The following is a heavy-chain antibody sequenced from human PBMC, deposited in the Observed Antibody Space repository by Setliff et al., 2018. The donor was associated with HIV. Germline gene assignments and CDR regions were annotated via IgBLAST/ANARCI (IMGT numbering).Heavy chain of an antibody. Sequence: AGGSLRLSCTVSGFNFNHYAIHWVRQAPGKGLEWVSVISFDGQKQYYADSVRGRFTVSNDNLQNIVALQMNGLRAADTGVYYCARVGVPFSSDRFFDNWGQGALVTVSS. V-gene: IGHV3-30*01. J-gene: IGHJ4*02. CDR3: ARVGVPFSSDRFFDN. CDR1: GFNFNHYA. D-gene: IGHD6-19*01. CDR2: ISFDGQKQ.